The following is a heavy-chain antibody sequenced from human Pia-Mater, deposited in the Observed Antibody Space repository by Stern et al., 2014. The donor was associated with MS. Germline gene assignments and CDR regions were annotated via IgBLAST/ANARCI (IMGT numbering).Heavy chain of an antibody. CDR1: GYSITSAAFS. Sequence: QMQLQESGSGLVKPAQTLSLSCRVSGYSITSAAFSWTWLRQGPGQGRVWIVYLYYGGSPLYTPFLRSRVNLCVDTSTNPFSLRLNSVTAADTAVYYCARGRSRVHPPLDPWGQGTLVTVSS. V-gene: IGHV4-30-2*01. CDR3: ARGRSRVHPPLDP. J-gene: IGHJ5*02. CDR2: LYYGGSP. D-gene: IGHD2-2*01.